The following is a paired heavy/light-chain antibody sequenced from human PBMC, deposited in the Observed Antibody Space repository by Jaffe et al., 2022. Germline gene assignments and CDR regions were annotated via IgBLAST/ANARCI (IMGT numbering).Heavy chain of an antibody. CDR3: AREWSAFDM. J-gene: IGHJ3*02. D-gene: IGHD1-26*01. CDR2: IYNSGIS. Sequence: QVQLQQSGPGLVKPSETLSLTCTLFGDSSSPYKWHWIRQPPGKGLEWIAFIYNSGISNYNPSLRSRATISVDTSKKQFSLKLTSVTAADTAVYYCAREWSAFDMWGQGTMVTVSS. V-gene: IGHV4-59*01. CDR1: GDSSSPYK.
Light chain of an antibody. Sequence: EIVLTQSPGTLSVSPGERATLSCRASQSVSSNYFAWYQQKPGQAPRLLIYGVSARATGIPDRFSGSGSGTDFALTISRLEPEDSAVYYCQQYGSSPRTFGQGTKVEIK. CDR2: GVS. CDR1: QSVSSNY. J-gene: IGKJ1*01. V-gene: IGKV3-20*01. CDR3: QQYGSSPRT.